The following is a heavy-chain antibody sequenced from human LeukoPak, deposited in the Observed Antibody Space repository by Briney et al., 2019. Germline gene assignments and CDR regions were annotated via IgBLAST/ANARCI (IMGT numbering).Heavy chain of an antibody. CDR1: GFSDSTIF. J-gene: IGHJ4*02. CDR3: ARERGRD. Sequence: GSLRLSCEASGFSDSTIFMGWVRQAPGKGLEWVSIIHIGVTTHYADFVKGRFTISRDNFKNTLYLQMNRLRVEDTAVYYCARERGRDWGQGTLVTVSS. CDR2: IHIGVTT. D-gene: IGHD1-1*01. V-gene: IGHV3-53*01.